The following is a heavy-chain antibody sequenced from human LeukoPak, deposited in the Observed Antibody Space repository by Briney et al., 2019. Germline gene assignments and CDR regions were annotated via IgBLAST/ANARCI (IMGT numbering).Heavy chain of an antibody. D-gene: IGHD4-17*01. Sequence: ASVRVSCKASGYTFTNNYIHWVRQAPGHGLEWMGWINPNRGDTNYAQKFQGRVTITRDTSISTAFMEPTRLTSDDTAVYYCTRDLLGFATTPLSDWGQGTLVTVSS. V-gene: IGHV1-2*02. CDR2: INPNRGDT. CDR3: TRDLLGFATTPLSD. CDR1: GYTFTNNY. J-gene: IGHJ4*02.